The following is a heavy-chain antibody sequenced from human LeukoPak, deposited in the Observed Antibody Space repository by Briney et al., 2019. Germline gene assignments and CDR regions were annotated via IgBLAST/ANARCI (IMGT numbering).Heavy chain of an antibody. Sequence: GGSLRLSCAASEFTFSRYGMHWVRQAPGKGLEWVAFIRYDGSNKYYADSVKGRFTISRDNSKNTLYLQMNSLRAEDTAVYYCARGYSYGYPPDAFDIWGQGTMVTVSS. D-gene: IGHD5-18*01. CDR1: EFTFSRYG. J-gene: IGHJ3*02. CDR2: IRYDGSNK. V-gene: IGHV3-30*02. CDR3: ARGYSYGYPPDAFDI.